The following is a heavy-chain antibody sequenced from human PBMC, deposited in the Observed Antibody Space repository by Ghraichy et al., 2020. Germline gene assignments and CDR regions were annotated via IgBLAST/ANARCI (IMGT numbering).Heavy chain of an antibody. CDR3: SSGMIIWPGADY. CDR2: INHSGST. CDR1: GGSFSGYY. Sequence: SETLSLTCAVSGGSFSGYYCSWIRQPPPKGLERIGEINHSGSTNYNSSLKSRVTISVDTSKNQFSLKLSPVTAAAAAVYFCSSGMIIWPGADYWGQGTLVTVSS. D-gene: IGHD3-22*01. V-gene: IGHV4-34*01. J-gene: IGHJ4*02.